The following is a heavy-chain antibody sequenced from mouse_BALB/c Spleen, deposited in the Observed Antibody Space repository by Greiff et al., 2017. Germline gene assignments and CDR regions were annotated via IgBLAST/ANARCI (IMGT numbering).Heavy chain of an antibody. CDR1: GFNIKDTY. Sequence: QVQLQQSGAELVKPGASVKLSCTASGFNIKDTYMHWVKQRPGQGLEWIGNIYPSDSYTNYNQKFKDKATLTVDKSSSTAYMQLSSPTSEDSAVYYCTRTGTDVFDYWGQGTTLTVSS. D-gene: IGHD3-3*01. CDR2: IYPSDSYT. CDR3: TRTGTDVFDY. J-gene: IGHJ2*01. V-gene: IGHV1-69*02.